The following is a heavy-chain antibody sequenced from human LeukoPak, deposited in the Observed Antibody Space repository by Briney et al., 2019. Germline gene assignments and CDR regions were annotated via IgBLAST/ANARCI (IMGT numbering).Heavy chain of an antibody. CDR3: ARDFSYGSGRG. D-gene: IGHD3-10*01. J-gene: IGHJ4*02. Sequence: ASVKVSCKASGGTFSSYAISWVRQAPGQGLEWMGGIIPIFGTANYAQKFQGRVTITADESTSTAYMELSSLISEDTAVYYCARDFSYGSGRGWGQGTLVTVSS. V-gene: IGHV1-69*13. CDR2: IIPIFGTA. CDR1: GGTFSSYA.